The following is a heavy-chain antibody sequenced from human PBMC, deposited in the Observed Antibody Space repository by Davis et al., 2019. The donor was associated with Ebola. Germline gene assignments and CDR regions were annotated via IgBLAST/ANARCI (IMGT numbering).Heavy chain of an antibody. CDR3: ARDLSGSYWSPPDY. Sequence: ASVKVSCKASGYTFTGYYMHWVRQAPGQGIEWMGIINPSGSSTSYAQKFQGRVTMTRDTSTSTVYMELSSLRSEDTAVYYCARDLSGSYWSPPDYSGQGTLVTVSS. CDR1: GYTFTGYY. D-gene: IGHD1-26*01. V-gene: IGHV1-46*01. J-gene: IGHJ4*02. CDR2: INPSGSST.